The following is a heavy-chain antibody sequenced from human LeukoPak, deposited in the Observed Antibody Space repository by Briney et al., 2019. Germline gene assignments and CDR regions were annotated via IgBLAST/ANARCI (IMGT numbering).Heavy chain of an antibody. CDR1: GGSFSGYY. Sequence: SETLSLTCAVYGGSFSGYYWSWIRQPPGKGLEWIGEINHSGSTNYSPSLKSRVTISVDTSKNQFSLKLSSVTAADTAVYYCARGKHSGSYFHDYWGQGTLVTVSS. CDR2: INHSGST. CDR3: ARGKHSGSYFHDY. J-gene: IGHJ4*02. D-gene: IGHD1-26*01. V-gene: IGHV4-34*01.